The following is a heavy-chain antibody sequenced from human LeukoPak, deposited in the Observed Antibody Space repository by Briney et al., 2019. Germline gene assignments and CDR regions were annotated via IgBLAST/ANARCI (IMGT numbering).Heavy chain of an antibody. V-gene: IGHV4-30-2*01. CDR1: GGSISSGGYS. CDR2: IYHSGST. D-gene: IGHD2-15*01. J-gene: IGHJ4*02. CDR3: ASLYCSGGSCHDY. Sequence: SDTLSLTYAVSGGSISSGGYSWSCIRQPPGKGLEWIGYIYHSGSTYYNPSLKCRVTISVDRSKNQFSLKLSSVTAADTAVYYCASLYCSGGSCHDYWGQGTLVTVSS.